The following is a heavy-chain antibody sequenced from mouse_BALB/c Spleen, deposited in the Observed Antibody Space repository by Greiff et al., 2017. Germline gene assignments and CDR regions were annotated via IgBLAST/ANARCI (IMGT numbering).Heavy chain of an antibody. CDR2: ISSGGST. Sequence: EVQGVESGGGLVKPGGSLKLSCAASGFTFSSYAMSWVRQTPEKRLEWVASISSGGSTYYPDSVKGRFTISRDNARNILYLQMSSLRSEDTAMYYCARRGYDGTSYYFDYWGQGTTLTVSS. CDR1: GFTFSSYA. CDR3: ARRGYDGTSYYFDY. J-gene: IGHJ2*01. V-gene: IGHV5-6-5*01. D-gene: IGHD2-2*01.